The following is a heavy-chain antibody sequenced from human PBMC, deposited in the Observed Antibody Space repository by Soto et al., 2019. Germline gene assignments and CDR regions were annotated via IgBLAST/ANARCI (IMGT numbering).Heavy chain of an antibody. CDR1: GCIFSDSA. CDR3: TRGIYVLSGYPRYYLDY. Sequence: EVQLVESGEGLVQPGGSLKLSCAASGCIFSDSALHWVRQASGKGLERVGRIRRKANNYATTYAASVEGMFAVSRTDSTHTAYLQMNSLKTEDTAIFYCTRGIYVLSGYPRYYLDYWGQGTLVTVSS. CDR2: IRRKANNYAT. D-gene: IGHD3-3*01. J-gene: IGHJ4*02. V-gene: IGHV3-73*02.